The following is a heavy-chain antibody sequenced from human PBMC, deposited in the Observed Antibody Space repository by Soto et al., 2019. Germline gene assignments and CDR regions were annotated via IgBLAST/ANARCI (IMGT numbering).Heavy chain of an antibody. CDR1: GYTFTGYY. J-gene: IGHJ3*02. D-gene: IGHD2-15*01. CDR3: ARGPGDIGSGGRNAFDI. CDR2: INPGGAGT. V-gene: IGHV1-46*01. Sequence: GASVKVSCKASGYTFTGYYIHWVRQAPGQGLEWMGVINPGGAGTSRAQKFQGRVTITADESTSTAYMELSSLRSEDTAVYYCARGPGDIGSGGRNAFDIWGQGTMVTVSS.